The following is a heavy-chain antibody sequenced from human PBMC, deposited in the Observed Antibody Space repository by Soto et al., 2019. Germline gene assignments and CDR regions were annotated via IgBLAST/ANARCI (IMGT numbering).Heavy chain of an antibody. CDR3: ARDASMAARPYYYGMDV. CDR1: GFTFSSYG. V-gene: IGHV3-33*01. D-gene: IGHD6-6*01. J-gene: IGHJ6*02. Sequence: QVQLVESGGGVVQPGRSLRLSCAASGFTFSSYGMHWVRQAPGKGLEWVAVIWYDGSNKYYADSVKGRFTISRDNSKNTLYLQMNSLRAEDTAVYYCARDASMAARPYYYGMDVWGQGTTVTVSS. CDR2: IWYDGSNK.